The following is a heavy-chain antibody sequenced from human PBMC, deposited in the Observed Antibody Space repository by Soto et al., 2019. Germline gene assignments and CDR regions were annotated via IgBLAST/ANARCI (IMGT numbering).Heavy chain of an antibody. CDR1: GFTFSSYG. J-gene: IGHJ5*02. Sequence: QVQLVESGGGVVQPGRSLRLSCAASGFTFSSYGMHWVRQAPGKGLEWVAVVSYDGSQKYYADSVKGRFTISRDNSKTALYLQMNSLSPEDTAVYYCAKGDAWGLRGEFDPWGQGTLVTVSS. CDR2: VSYDGSQK. D-gene: IGHD3-16*01. CDR3: AKGDAWGLRGEFDP. V-gene: IGHV3-30*18.